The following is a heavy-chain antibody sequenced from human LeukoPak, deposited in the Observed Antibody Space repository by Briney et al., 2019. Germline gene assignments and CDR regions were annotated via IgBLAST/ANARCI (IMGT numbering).Heavy chain of an antibody. D-gene: IGHD1-1*01. CDR2: IYFSGTT. V-gene: IGHV4-59*01. CDR1: GDSFSDYY. CDR3: ARAMRWTSGPVELGWFDR. J-gene: IGHJ5*02. Sequence: PSETLSLTCSVSGDSFSDYYWTWIRRPPGGRLEWIGHIYFSGTTKYNPSLKNRVTISVDTSKNQVSLTLTSVTAADTAVYYCARAMRWTSGPVELGWFDRWGQGTLVTVSS.